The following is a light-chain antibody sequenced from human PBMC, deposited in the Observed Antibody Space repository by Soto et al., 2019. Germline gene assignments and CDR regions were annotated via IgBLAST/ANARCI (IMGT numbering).Light chain of an antibody. CDR1: SSDIGGYNY. J-gene: IGLJ2*01. Sequence: QSVLTKPASVSGSPGQSITISCTGTSSDIGGYNYVSWFQQHPGKAPKLIIYDVNNRPSGVSNRFSGSKSGTTASLAISGLQAEDEAEYFCSSYAGTNTLVLFGGGTKVTVL. CDR2: DVN. CDR3: SSYAGTNTLVL. V-gene: IGLV2-14*01.